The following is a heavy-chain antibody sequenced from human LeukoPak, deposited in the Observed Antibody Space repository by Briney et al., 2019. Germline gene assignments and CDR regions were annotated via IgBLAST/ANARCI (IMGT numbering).Heavy chain of an antibody. D-gene: IGHD6-13*01. V-gene: IGHV1-8*01. CDR3: ARGRRSSSWYRITTYYGMDV. CDR2: MNPNSGNT. CDR1: GYTFTSYD. J-gene: IGHJ6*02. Sequence: GASVKVSCKASGYTFTSYDINWVRQATGQGLEWMGWMNPNSGNTGYAQKFQGRVTMTRNTSISTAYMELSSLRSEDTAVYYCARGRRSSSWYRITTYYGMDVWGQGTTVTVSS.